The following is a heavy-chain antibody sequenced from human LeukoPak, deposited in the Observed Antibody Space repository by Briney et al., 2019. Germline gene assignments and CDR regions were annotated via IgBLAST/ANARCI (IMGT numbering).Heavy chain of an antibody. V-gene: IGHV3-33*01. CDR3: ARWYYYDRSGSPDY. Sequence: TGGSLRLSCAASGFTFSSYGMHWVRQAPGKGLEWVAVIWYDGSNKNYADSVKGRFTISRDNSKNTLFLQMNSLRAEDTAVYYCARWYYYDRSGSPDYWGQGTLVTVSS. J-gene: IGHJ4*02. CDR2: IWYDGSNK. D-gene: IGHD3-22*01. CDR1: GFTFSSYG.